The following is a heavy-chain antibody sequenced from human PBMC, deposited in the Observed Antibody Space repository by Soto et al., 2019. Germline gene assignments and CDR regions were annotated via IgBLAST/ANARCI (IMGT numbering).Heavy chain of an antibody. J-gene: IGHJ4*02. D-gene: IGHD2-15*01. V-gene: IGHV3-30-3*01. CDR1: GFTFSSYA. CDR3: AREHCSGGSCRTRAFDY. Sequence: GGSLRLSCAASGFTFSSYAMHWVRQAPGKGLEWVAVISYDGSNKYYADSVKGRFTISRDNSKNTLYLQMNSLRAEDTAVYYCAREHCSGGSCRTRAFDYWGQGTLVTVSS. CDR2: ISYDGSNK.